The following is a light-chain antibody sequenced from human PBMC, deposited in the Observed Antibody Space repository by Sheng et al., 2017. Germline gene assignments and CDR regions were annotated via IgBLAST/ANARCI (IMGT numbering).Light chain of an antibody. J-gene: IGKJ2*03. V-gene: IGKV1-5*03. CDR3: QQSYSSPYS. CDR1: QSISTW. Sequence: DIQMTQSPSTLSASVGDRVTITCRASQSISTWLAWYQQKPGEAPKVLIYKASNLESGVPSRFSGSGSGTDFTLTISSLQPEDFVTYYCQQSYSSPYSFGQGTKVEIK. CDR2: KAS.